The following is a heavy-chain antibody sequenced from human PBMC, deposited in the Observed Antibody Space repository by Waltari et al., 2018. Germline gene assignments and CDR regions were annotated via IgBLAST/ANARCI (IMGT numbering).Heavy chain of an antibody. V-gene: IGHV3-23*04. Sequence: EVQLVEAGGGVVQSGESLRLSCAASGFSCSNFAMTWVRLVPGKGLEWVSSITASGDNTYDADAVRGRFTISRDNSKNTLYLQMDGLRAEDTAIYYCAKIPYDNFWTGYFFFDLWGQGAQVTVSS. J-gene: IGHJ1*01. CDR2: ITASGDNT. D-gene: IGHD3-9*01. CDR1: GFSCSNFA. CDR3: AKIPYDNFWTGYFFFDL.